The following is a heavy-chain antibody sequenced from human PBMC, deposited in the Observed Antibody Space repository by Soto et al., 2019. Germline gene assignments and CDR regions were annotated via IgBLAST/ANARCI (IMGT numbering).Heavy chain of an antibody. CDR3: ARGPYYGPAYRMDV. J-gene: IGHJ6*02. Sequence: SVRVYSKASRDIVIDDYIHRGRPVLGQGLEWMGWISPKSGSANFAQRVQGRVSMPRDTSSITAYMELRRLKSDDTAVYHCARGPYYGPAYRMDVWGQGPSVTVSS. D-gene: IGHD4-17*01. CDR1: RDIVIDDY. CDR2: ISPKSGSA. V-gene: IGHV1-2*02.